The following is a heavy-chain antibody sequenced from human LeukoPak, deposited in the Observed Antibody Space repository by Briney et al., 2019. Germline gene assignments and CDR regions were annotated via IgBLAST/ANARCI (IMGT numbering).Heavy chain of an antibody. D-gene: IGHD6-19*01. Sequence: GGSLRLSCAASGFTFSSYSMNWVCQAPGKGLEWVSYITSSSSSIYYADSVKGRFTISRDNAKNSLYLQMNSLRAEDTAVYYCAREPYSSGWYPLDYWGQGTLVTVSS. CDR1: GFTFSSYS. V-gene: IGHV3-48*04. CDR3: AREPYSSGWYPLDY. J-gene: IGHJ4*02. CDR2: ITSSSSSI.